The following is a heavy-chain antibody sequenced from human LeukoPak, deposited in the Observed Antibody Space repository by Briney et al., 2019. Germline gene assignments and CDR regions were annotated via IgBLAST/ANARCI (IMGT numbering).Heavy chain of an antibody. J-gene: IGHJ4*02. D-gene: IGHD2-2*01. CDR2: IIPIFGTA. CDR1: GYTFTGYY. CDR3: ARLPATSVVAFDY. V-gene: IGHV1-69*05. Sequence: ASVKVSCKASGYTFTGYYMHWVRQAPGQGLEWMGGIIPIFGTANYAQKFQGRVTITTDESTSTAYMELSSLRSEDTAVYYCARLPATSVVAFDYWGQGTLVTVSS.